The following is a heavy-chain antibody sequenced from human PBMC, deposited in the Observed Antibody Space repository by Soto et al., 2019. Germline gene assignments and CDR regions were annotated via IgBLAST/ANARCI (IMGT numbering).Heavy chain of an antibody. CDR1: GGSFSGYY. CDR3: ARARGGVQD. V-gene: IGHV4-34*01. CDR2: LNDSGGT. J-gene: IGHJ1*01. D-gene: IGHD3-10*01. Sequence: SETLSLTCAVYGGSFSGYYLSWIRQPPGKGLEWIGKLNDSGGTNYNASPKSRVTISGDMSKNQFSLKLSFVTAADTAMYYCARARGGVQDWGPGTLVTVSS.